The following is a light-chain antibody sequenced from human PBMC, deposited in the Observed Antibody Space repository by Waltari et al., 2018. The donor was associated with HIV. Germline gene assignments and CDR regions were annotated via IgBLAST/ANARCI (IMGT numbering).Light chain of an antibody. J-gene: IGLJ2*01. CDR2: VNGDWSH. V-gene: IGLV4-69*01. CDR1: SGHINYA. CDR3: QTWTTGIVL. Sequence: QLVLTQSPSASASLRASVKLTCTLSSGHINYAIAWHQHRPEKGPRYLMRVNGDWSHIKGDGLPDRCAGSSSGAERYLIISSLQAEDEADYYCQTWTTGIVLFGGGTKLTVL.